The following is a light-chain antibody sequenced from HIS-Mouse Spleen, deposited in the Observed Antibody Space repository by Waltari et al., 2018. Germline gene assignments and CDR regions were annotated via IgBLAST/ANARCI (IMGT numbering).Light chain of an antibody. CDR1: SSDVGSYNL. V-gene: IGLV2-23*01. CDR3: CSYAGSSTWV. Sequence: QSALTQPASVSGSPGQSITISSTGTSSDVGSYNLFSWHQQHPGKAPKLMIYEGSKRPSGVSNRFSGSKSGNTASLTISGLQAEDEADYYCCSYAGSSTWVFGGGTKLTVL. CDR2: EGS. J-gene: IGLJ3*02.